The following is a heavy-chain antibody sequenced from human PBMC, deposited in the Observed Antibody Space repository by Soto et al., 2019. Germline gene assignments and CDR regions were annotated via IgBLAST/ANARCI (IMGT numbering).Heavy chain of an antibody. CDR1: GFTFSGSA. D-gene: IGHD6-13*01. J-gene: IGHJ4*02. Sequence: GGSLRLSCAASGFTFSGSAMHWVRQASGKGLEWVGRIRSKANSYATAYAASVKGRFTISRDDSKNTAYLQMNSLKTEDSAVYYCTRREGSSWYCFDYWGQGSLVTVSS. CDR3: TRREGSSWYCFDY. V-gene: IGHV3-73*01. CDR2: IRSKANSYAT.